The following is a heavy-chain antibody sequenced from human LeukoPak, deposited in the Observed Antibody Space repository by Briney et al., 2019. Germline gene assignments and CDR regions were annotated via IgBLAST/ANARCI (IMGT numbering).Heavy chain of an antibody. CDR1: GYTYTGYY. CDR3: ARLTTLLDAFDI. CDR2: INPNSGGT. Sequence: ASVKVSCKASGYTYTGYYMHWVRQAPRQGLEWMGWINPNSGGTNYAQKFQGRVTMTRDTSISTAYMELSRLRSDDTAVYYCARLTTLLDAFDIWGQGTMVTVSS. D-gene: IGHD1-1*01. V-gene: IGHV1-2*02. J-gene: IGHJ3*02.